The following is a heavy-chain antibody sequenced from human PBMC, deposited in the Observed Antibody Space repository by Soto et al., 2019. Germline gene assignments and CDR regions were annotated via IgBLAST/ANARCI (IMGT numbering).Heavy chain of an antibody. CDR1: GGSFSGYY. D-gene: IGHD6-6*01. CDR2: INHSGST. J-gene: IGHJ6*03. CDR3: ARGYQLVRWYMDV. Sequence: PSETLSLTCAVYGGSFSGYYWSWIRQPPGKGLEWIGEINHSGSTNYNPSLKSRVTISVDTSKNRFSLKLSSVTAADTAVYYCARGYQLVRWYMDVWGKGTTVT. V-gene: IGHV4-34*01.